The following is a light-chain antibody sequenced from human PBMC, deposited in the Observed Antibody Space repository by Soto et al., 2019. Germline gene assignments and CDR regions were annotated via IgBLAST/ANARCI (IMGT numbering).Light chain of an antibody. V-gene: IGKV1-27*01. Sequence: DIQMTQSPSSLSASVGDRVTITCRASQGISNYLAWYQQKPGKVPKLLTYAASTLHSGVPSRFSGSGSGTDFTLTISSLQTEDVATYYCQNYFSTPRTFGQGTKVDIK. CDR1: QGISNY. CDR3: QNYFSTPRT. CDR2: AAS. J-gene: IGKJ1*01.